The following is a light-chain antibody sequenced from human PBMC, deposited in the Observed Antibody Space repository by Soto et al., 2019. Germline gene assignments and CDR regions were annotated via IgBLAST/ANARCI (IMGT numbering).Light chain of an antibody. J-gene: IGLJ1*01. Sequence: QSALTQPPSASGSPGQSVTISCTGTSSDIGTYDYVSWYQHLPDKAPKLIIYEVSKRPSGVPDRFSGSKSGNTASLTVSGPQAEDEGDYYCCSYGGGNNFYVFGTGTKV. CDR1: SSDIGTYDY. CDR2: EVS. CDR3: CSYGGGNNFYV. V-gene: IGLV2-8*01.